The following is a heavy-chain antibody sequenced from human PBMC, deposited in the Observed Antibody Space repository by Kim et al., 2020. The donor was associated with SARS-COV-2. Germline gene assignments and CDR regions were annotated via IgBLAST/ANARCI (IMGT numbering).Heavy chain of an antibody. V-gene: IGHV3-33*05. D-gene: IGHD1-20*01. CDR3: ARPLYNWNGHYSYYGMDV. CDR2: ISYDGSNE. CDR1: GFTFSSYG. Sequence: GGSLRLSCAASGFTFSSYGMHWVRQAPGKGLEWVAVISYDGSNEYYADSVKGRFTISRDNSKNTLYLQMNSLRAEDTAVYYCARPLYNWNGHYSYYGMDVWGQGTTVTVSS. J-gene: IGHJ6*02.